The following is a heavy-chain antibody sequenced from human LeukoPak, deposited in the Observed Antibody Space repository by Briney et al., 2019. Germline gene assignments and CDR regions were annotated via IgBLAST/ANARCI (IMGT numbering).Heavy chain of an antibody. CDR2: VSCNGGST. V-gene: IGHV3-23*01. CDR1: GFTFSSYA. D-gene: IGHD6-19*01. Sequence: GGSLRLSCAASGFTFSSYAMSWVRQAPGKGLEWVSSVSCNGGSTYYADSVKGRFTISRDNPRNTMYLQMNSPRDEDAAVYYCAKIELWLVHGFDLWGRGTLVTVSS. CDR3: AKIELWLVHGFDL. J-gene: IGHJ2*01.